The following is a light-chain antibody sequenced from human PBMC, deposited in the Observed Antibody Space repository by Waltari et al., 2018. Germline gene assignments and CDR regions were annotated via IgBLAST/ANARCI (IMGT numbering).Light chain of an antibody. CDR2: DSS. V-gene: IGKV3-11*01. J-gene: IGKJ5*01. CDR3: QQRSNWPIT. CDR1: QSVSGY. Sequence: EIVLTQSPATLSLSPGQRASLSCRASQSVSGYLAWYQQKPGQAPRLLSYDSSTRATGIPARFSGSGSGTDFTLTISSLEPEDFAVYYCQQRSNWPITFGQGTRLEIK.